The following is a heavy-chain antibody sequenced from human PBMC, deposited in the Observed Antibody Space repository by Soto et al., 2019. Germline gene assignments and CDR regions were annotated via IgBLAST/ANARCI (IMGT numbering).Heavy chain of an antibody. Sequence: SETLSLTCTVSGGSTTSRPYYWGWVRQPPGRGLEWIGSLSYSGSIYYNPSLMRRVTISVDTSKNQFSLKLTSVTAADTAVYYCARDRHILTGYYTLRPEYNWFDPWGQGTLVTVSS. J-gene: IGHJ5*02. V-gene: IGHV4-39*02. D-gene: IGHD3-9*01. CDR2: LSYSGSI. CDR3: ARDRHILTGYYTLRPEYNWFDP. CDR1: GGSTTSRPYY.